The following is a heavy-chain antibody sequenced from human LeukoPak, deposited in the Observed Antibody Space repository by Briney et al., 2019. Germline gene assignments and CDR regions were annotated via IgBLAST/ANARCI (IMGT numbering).Heavy chain of an antibody. J-gene: IGHJ4*02. Sequence: PGGSLRLSCAASGFTFSTYSMNWVRQAPGKGLEWVSSISSSSTYIYYADSVRGRVTISRDNAKNSLYLQMNSLRAEDTAVYYCARGYYDTLTGPDYWGQGTLVTVSS. V-gene: IGHV3-21*01. D-gene: IGHD3-9*01. CDR3: ARGYYDTLTGPDY. CDR1: GFTFSTYS. CDR2: ISSSSTYI.